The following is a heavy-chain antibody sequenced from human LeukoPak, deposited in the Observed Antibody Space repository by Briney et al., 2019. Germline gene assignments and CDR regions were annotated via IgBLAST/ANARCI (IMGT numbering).Heavy chain of an antibody. J-gene: IGHJ3*02. CDR2: ISSSSGNI. Sequence: GGSLRLSCAASGFTFSSYSMNWVRQAPGKGLEWVSYISSSSGNIYYADSVKGRFTISRDNAKNSLYVQMNSLRAEDTAVYYCARERDGYTHDAFDIWGQGTMVTVSS. CDR3: ARERDGYTHDAFDI. D-gene: IGHD5-24*01. CDR1: GFTFSSYS. V-gene: IGHV3-48*01.